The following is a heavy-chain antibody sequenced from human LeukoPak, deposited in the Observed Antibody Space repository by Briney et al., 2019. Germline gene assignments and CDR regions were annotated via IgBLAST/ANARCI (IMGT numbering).Heavy chain of an antibody. D-gene: IGHD2-2*01. CDR2: IYYIGST. CDR3: AAIYCSSTSCYFSAFDI. J-gene: IGHJ3*02. V-gene: IGHV4-59*08. Sequence: PSETLSLTCTVSGGSISRYYWSWIRQPPGKGLEWIGYIYYIGSTNYNPSLKSRVTISVDTSKNQFSLKLSSVTAADTAVYYCAAIYCSSTSCYFSAFDIWGQGTMVTVSS. CDR1: GGSISRYY.